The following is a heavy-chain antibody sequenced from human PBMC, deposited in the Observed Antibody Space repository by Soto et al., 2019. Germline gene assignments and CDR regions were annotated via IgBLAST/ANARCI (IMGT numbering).Heavy chain of an antibody. V-gene: IGHV4-34*01. CDR3: ARGVKQWTVGLGGVPYYFDY. J-gene: IGHJ4*02. Sequence: QVQLQQWGAGLLKPSETLSLTCAVYGGSFSGYYWSWIRQPPGKGLEWIGEINHSGSTNYNPSLKSRVTISVDTSKNQSSLKLSSVTAADTAVYYCARGVKQWTVGLGGVPYYFDYWGQGTLVAVSS. D-gene: IGHD6-19*01. CDR2: INHSGST. CDR1: GGSFSGYY.